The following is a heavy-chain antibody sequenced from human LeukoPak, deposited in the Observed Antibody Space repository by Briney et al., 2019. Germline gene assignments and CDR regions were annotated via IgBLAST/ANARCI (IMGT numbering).Heavy chain of an antibody. CDR3: ARDFGSYGSGSEYWFDP. CDR2: MNPNSGNT. Sequence: ASVKVSCKASGYTFTSYDINWVRQATGQGLEWMGWMNPNSGNTGYAQKFQGRVTMTRNTSISTAYMELSSLRSEDTAVYYCARDFGSYGSGSEYWFDPWGQGTLVTVSS. D-gene: IGHD3-10*01. CDR1: GYTFTSYD. V-gene: IGHV1-8*01. J-gene: IGHJ5*02.